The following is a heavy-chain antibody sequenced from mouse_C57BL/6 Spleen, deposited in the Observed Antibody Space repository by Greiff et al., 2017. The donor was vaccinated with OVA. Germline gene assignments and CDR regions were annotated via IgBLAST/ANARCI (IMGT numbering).Heavy chain of an antibody. J-gene: IGHJ4*01. CDR2: INPSTGGT. D-gene: IGHD2-4*01. CDR3: ARWGLRQGPHYYAMDY. CDR1: GYSFTGYY. V-gene: IGHV1-42*01. Sequence: EVQLQQSGPELVKPGASVKISCKASGYSFTGYYMNWVKQSPEKSLEWIGEINPSTGGTTYNQKFKAKATLTVDKSSRTAYMPLKRLTSEDSAVYYGARWGLRQGPHYYAMDYWGQGTSVTVSS.